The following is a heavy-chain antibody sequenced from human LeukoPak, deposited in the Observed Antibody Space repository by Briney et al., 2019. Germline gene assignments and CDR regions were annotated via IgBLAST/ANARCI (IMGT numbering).Heavy chain of an antibody. Sequence: GGSLRLSCAASGFSFNNSEMYWVRQAPGKGLEWVSYISSTGYTIYYADSVKGRFTISRDNAKNSLFLQMNSLRVEDTAVYFCARGWDNSGYYCEYWGQGPLVTVSS. J-gene: IGHJ4*02. V-gene: IGHV3-48*03. CDR3: ARGWDNSGYYCEY. CDR1: GFSFNNSE. CDR2: ISSTGYTI. D-gene: IGHD6-19*01.